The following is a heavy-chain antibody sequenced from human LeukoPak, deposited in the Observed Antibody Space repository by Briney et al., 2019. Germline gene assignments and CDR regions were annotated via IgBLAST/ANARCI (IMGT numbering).Heavy chain of an antibody. CDR3: ARRGAEAGSVDAFDI. J-gene: IGHJ3*02. D-gene: IGHD6-19*01. CDR2: ISRSGSTI. V-gene: IGHV3-11*01. Sequence: GGSLRLSCAASGFTFSDYYMSWIRQAPGKGLEWVSYISRSGSTIYYADSVKGRFTISRDNAKNSLYLQMNSLRAEDTAVYYCARRGAEAGSVDAFDIWGQGTMVTVSS. CDR1: GFTFSDYY.